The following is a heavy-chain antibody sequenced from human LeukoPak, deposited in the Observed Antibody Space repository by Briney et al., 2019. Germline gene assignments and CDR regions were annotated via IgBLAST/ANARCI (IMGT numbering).Heavy chain of an antibody. J-gene: IGHJ4*02. D-gene: IGHD3-3*01. CDR2: ISSSSSTI. CDR1: GFTFNSYS. CDR3: ARGGIGHYDFWTGHDY. V-gene: IGHV3-48*01. Sequence: GGSLRLSCAASGFTFNSYSMNWVRQAPGKGLEWVSYISSSSSTIYYADSVKGRFTISRDNAKNSLYLQMNSLRAEDTAVYYCARGGIGHYDFWTGHDYWGQGTLVTVSS.